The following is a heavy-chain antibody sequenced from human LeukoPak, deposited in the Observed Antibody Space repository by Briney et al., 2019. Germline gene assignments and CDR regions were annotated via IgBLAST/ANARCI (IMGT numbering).Heavy chain of an antibody. CDR3: ARAGGSRYGYAFDV. V-gene: IGHV3-23*01. J-gene: IGHJ3*01. CDR2: ISGSGGST. Sequence: GGSLRLSCAASGFTFSSYAMSWVRQAPGKGLEWVSAISGSGGSTYYADSVKGRFTISRDNSENTLYLQMNSLRVEDTALFYCARAGGSRYGYAFDVWGQGTLVTVSS. CDR1: GFTFSSYA. D-gene: IGHD5-12*01.